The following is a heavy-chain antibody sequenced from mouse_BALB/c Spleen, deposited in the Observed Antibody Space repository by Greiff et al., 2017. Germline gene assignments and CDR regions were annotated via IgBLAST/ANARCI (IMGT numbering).Heavy chain of an antibody. D-gene: IGHD1-1*01. V-gene: IGHV2-5-1*01. CDR2: IWRGGST. Sequence: QVQLQQSGPSLVQPSQSLSITCTVSGFSLTSYGVHWVRQSPGKGLEWLGVIWRGGSTDYNAAFMSRLSITKDNSKSQVFFKMNSLQADDTAIYYCAILFITTVVALYYYAMDYWGQGTSVTVSS. CDR3: AILFITTVVALYYYAMDY. CDR1: GFSLTSYG. J-gene: IGHJ4*01.